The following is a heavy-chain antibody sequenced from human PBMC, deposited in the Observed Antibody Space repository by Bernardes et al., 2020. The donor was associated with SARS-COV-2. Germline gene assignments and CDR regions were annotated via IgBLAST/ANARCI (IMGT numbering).Heavy chain of an antibody. J-gene: IGHJ2*01. CDR1: GDSSSSYY. CDR3: ARGLLLGWYFDL. Sequence: SETLSLTCNVSGDSSSSYYWTWIRQPPGKGLEWIGYIYNSGGTSYNPSLKSRVAISVDTSKNQFSLSLSSVTAADTAVYYCARGLLLGWYFDLWGRGTLVTVSS. CDR2: IYNSGGT. D-gene: IGHD2-21*01. V-gene: IGHV4-59*08.